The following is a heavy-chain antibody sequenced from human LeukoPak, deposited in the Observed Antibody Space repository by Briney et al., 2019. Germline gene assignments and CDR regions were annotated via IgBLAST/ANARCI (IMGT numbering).Heavy chain of an antibody. J-gene: IGHJ4*02. Sequence: SGTLSLTCGVSGGSITTTNWWTWVRQPPGKGLEWIGEVHLDGRTNYNPSLESRLTISVDLSENHISLRLTSVTATDTAVYYCAREGGFYRPLDYSGQGTLVTVSS. CDR2: VHLDGRT. CDR1: GGSITTTNW. V-gene: IGHV4-4*02. CDR3: AREGGFYRPLDY. D-gene: IGHD3-3*01.